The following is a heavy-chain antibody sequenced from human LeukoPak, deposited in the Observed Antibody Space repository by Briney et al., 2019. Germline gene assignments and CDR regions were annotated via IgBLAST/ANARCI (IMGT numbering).Heavy chain of an antibody. D-gene: IGHD3-10*01. CDR1: GYTFTGYY. J-gene: IGHJ4*02. V-gene: IGHV1-2*02. Sequence: ASVKVSCKASGYTFTGYYMHWVRQAPGQGLEWMGWINPNSGGTNYAQKFQGRVTMTRDTSISTAYMELGRLRSDDTAVYYCARSGAYGSGGYLSYWGQGTLVTVSS. CDR3: ARSGAYGSGGYLSY. CDR2: INPNSGGT.